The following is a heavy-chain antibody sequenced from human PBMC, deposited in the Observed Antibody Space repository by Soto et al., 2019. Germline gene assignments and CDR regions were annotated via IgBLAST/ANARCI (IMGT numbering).Heavy chain of an antibody. J-gene: IGHJ4*02. CDR3: ARHELPYYDILTGYSSYYFDY. V-gene: IGHV4-59*08. D-gene: IGHD3-9*01. Sequence: SETLSRTCTVSGVSISSYYWSWIRQPPGKGLEWIGYIYYSGSTNYNPSLKSRVTISVDTSKNQFSLKLSSVTAADTAVYYCARHELPYYDILTGYSSYYFDYWGQGTLVTVSS. CDR2: IYYSGST. CDR1: GVSISSYY.